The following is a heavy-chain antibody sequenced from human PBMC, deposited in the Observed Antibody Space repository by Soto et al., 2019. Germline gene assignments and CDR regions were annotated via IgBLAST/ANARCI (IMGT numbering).Heavy chain of an antibody. CDR2: ISYDGSNK. D-gene: IGHD6-19*01. V-gene: IGHV3-30*18. CDR1: GFTFSSYG. J-gene: IGHJ5*02. CDR3: AKDGLSFGSGRPGGNWFDP. Sequence: QVQLVESGGGVVQPGRSLRLSCAASGFTFSSYGMHWVRQAPGKGLEWVAVISYDGSNKYYADSVKGRFTISRDNSKNTLYLQMNSLRAEDTAVYYCAKDGLSFGSGRPGGNWFDPWGQGTLVTVSS.